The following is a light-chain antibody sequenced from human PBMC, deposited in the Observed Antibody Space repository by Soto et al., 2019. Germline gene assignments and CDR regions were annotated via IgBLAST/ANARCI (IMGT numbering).Light chain of an antibody. CDR3: SAWYNSLNGYV. CDR2: TAG. Sequence: QSVLTQPLSASASPGQRVTISCSGASSNIGINTVAWYQHLPGTAPPRLIFTAGQRPSGVPGRFSGSTSGTSASLAISGLQSEDEADYYCSAWYNSLNGYVFGPGTKLTVL. CDR1: SSNIGINT. V-gene: IGLV1-44*01. J-gene: IGLJ1*01.